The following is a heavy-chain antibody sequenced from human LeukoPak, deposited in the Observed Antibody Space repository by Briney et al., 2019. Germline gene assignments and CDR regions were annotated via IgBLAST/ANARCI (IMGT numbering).Heavy chain of an antibody. CDR1: GFTFSDSY. J-gene: IGHJ4*02. CDR2: MSSSGSAI. Sequence: GGSLRLSCAASGFTFSDSYMSWIRQAPGKGLEWVAYMSSSGSAIYHVDSVRGRFTISRDNAKSSLYLQMNSLRADDTAMYYCARPTSGYSYGRAIDYWGQGTLVTVSS. V-gene: IGHV3-11*01. D-gene: IGHD5-18*01. CDR3: ARPTSGYSYGRAIDY.